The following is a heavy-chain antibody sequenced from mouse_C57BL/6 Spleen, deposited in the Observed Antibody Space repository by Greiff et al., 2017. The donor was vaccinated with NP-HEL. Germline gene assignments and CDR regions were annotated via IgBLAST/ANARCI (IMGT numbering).Heavy chain of an antibody. D-gene: IGHD1-3*01. CDR2: IDPSDSYT. V-gene: IGHV1-69*01. CDR3: ARDRSKEGWYFDV. Sequence: VKLQESGAELVMPGASVKLSCKASGYTFTSYWMHWVKQRPGQGLEWIGEIDPSDSYTNYNQQFKGKSTLTVDKSSSTAYMQLSSLTSEDSAVDYCARDRSKEGWYFDVWGTGTTVTVSS. CDR1: GYTFTSYW. J-gene: IGHJ1*03.